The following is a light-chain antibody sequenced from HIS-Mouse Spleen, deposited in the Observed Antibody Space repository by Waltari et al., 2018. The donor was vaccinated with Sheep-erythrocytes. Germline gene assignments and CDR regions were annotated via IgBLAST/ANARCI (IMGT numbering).Light chain of an antibody. J-gene: IGLJ1*01. Sequence: QSALTQPRSVSGSPGQSVTISCTGTSSDVGGYNYVSWYQQHPGKAPKLMIYDVSKRPSGVPDRFSGSKSCNTASLTISGLHAEDEADYYCCSYAGSYNHVFATGTKVTVL. CDR1: SSDVGGYNY. CDR3: CSYAGSYNHV. CDR2: DVS. V-gene: IGLV2-11*01.